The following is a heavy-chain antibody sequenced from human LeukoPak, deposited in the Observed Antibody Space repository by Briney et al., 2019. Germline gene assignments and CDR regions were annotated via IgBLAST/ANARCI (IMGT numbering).Heavy chain of an antibody. CDR1: GFSFRNYW. D-gene: IGHD2-15*01. Sequence: GGFLRLSCAASGFSFRNYWMGWVRQAPGKGLEWVANTKPDGSAEYYADSVRGRFTASRDNANNLLYLQMNRLRAEDTAVYCCARDGGLHTNFDYWGQGTLLTVSS. J-gene: IGHJ4*02. V-gene: IGHV3-7*01. CDR2: TKPDGSAE. CDR3: ARDGGLHTNFDY.